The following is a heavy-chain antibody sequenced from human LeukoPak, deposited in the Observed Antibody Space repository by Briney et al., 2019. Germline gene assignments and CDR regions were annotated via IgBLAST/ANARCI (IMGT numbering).Heavy chain of an antibody. J-gene: IGHJ4*02. CDR3: ASARWDS. CDR2: IYYSGST. CDR1: GGSISSGDYY. V-gene: IGHV4-30-4*01. D-gene: IGHD5-24*01. Sequence: SETLSLTCTVSGGSISSGDYYWSWIRQPPGKGLEWIGYIYYSGSTYYNPSLKSRVTISVDTSKNQFSLKLTSVTAADTAMYYCASARWDSWGQGTLVTVSS.